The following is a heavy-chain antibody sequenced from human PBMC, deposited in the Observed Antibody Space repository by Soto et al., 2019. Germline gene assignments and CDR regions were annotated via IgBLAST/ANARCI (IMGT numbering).Heavy chain of an antibody. CDR2: IYYSGST. Sequence: QVQLQESGPGLVKPSETLSLTCTVSGGSISSYYWSWIRQPPGKGLEWIGYIYYSGSTNYNPSLKSRVTISVDTSKNQFSLKLSSVTAADTAVYYCAGLAGPFDYWGQGTLVTVSS. J-gene: IGHJ4*02. CDR1: GGSISSYY. D-gene: IGHD6-19*01. CDR3: AGLAGPFDY. V-gene: IGHV4-59*01.